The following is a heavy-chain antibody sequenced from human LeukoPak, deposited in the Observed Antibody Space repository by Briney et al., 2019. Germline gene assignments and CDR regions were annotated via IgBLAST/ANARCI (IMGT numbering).Heavy chain of an antibody. Sequence: ASVKVSCKASGYTFTGYYMHWVRQAPGQGLEWMGWINPNSGGTNYAQKFQGWVTMTRDTSISTAYMELSGLRSDDTAAYYCARDYKQLPDYWGQGTLVTVSS. CDR2: INPNSGGT. J-gene: IGHJ4*02. CDR1: GYTFTGYY. V-gene: IGHV1-2*04. CDR3: ARDYKQLPDY. D-gene: IGHD6-6*01.